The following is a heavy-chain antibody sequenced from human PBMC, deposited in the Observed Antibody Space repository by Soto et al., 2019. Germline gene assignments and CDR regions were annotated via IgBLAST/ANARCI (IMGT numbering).Heavy chain of an antibody. D-gene: IGHD6-19*01. CDR3: AMSLGWYAIDY. V-gene: IGHV4-4*02. Sequence: QVLLQESGPGLVQPSGTLSLSCVVSGVSIGSNYYWGWVRQPPGKGLEWLGDMSHIGSVNYNPSLKIRVTISIDKSQNQFSLKLNSVTAADTAIYYCAMSLGWYAIDYWGQGTLVIVSS. J-gene: IGHJ4*02. CDR2: MSHIGSV. CDR1: GVSIGSNYY.